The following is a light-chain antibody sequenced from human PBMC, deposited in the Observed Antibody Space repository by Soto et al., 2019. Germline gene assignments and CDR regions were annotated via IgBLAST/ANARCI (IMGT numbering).Light chain of an antibody. CDR3: QQYGASPPTT. CDR1: QSVTSNY. CDR2: GAS. Sequence: EIVLTQSPGTLSLSPGEGATLSCRASQSVTSNYLAWYQQKPGQAPRLLIYGASSRATGIPDRFSGGGSGTDFTLTTSRLEPEDFAVYYCQQYGASPPTTFGQGTKVDIK. J-gene: IGKJ1*01. V-gene: IGKV3-20*01.